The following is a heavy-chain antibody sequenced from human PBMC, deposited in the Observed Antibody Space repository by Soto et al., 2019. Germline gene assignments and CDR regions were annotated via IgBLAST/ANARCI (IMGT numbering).Heavy chain of an antibody. V-gene: IGHV3-53*01. CDR2: IYSGGTT. J-gene: IGHJ4*02. Sequence: EVQLVESGGGLIQPGGSLRLSCAVSGFIVNSNYMSWVRQAPGKGLEWVSVIYSGGTTYYADSVKCRFTISRDNSKNKLYLQMNSLRVEDTAVYYCARDLNYLDYWGQGTLVTVSS. CDR3: ARDLNYLDY. CDR1: GFIVNSNY. D-gene: IGHD1-1*01.